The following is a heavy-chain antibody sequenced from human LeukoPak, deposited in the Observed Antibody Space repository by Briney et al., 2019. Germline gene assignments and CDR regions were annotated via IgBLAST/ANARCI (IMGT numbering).Heavy chain of an antibody. Sequence: GRSLRLSCAASGFTFSSYGMHWVRLAPGKGLEWVAVIWYDGSNKYYADSVKGRFTISRDNSKNTLYLQMNSLRAEDTAVYYCAKGRLQQPTDAFDIWGQGTMVTVSS. CDR1: GFTFSSYG. D-gene: IGHD5-24*01. J-gene: IGHJ3*02. V-gene: IGHV3-33*06. CDR3: AKGRLQQPTDAFDI. CDR2: IWYDGSNK.